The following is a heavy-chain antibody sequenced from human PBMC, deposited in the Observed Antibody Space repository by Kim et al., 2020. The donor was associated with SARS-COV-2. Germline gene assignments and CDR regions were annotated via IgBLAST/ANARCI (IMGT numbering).Heavy chain of an antibody. V-gene: IGHV3-7*03. CDR3: ARAGSGLKYFDY. D-gene: IGHD6-19*01. J-gene: IGHJ4*02. Sequence: SNVDSVKGRCTISRDNADNSLYLQMNSLRAEDTAVYYCARAGSGLKYFDYWGQGTLVTVSS.